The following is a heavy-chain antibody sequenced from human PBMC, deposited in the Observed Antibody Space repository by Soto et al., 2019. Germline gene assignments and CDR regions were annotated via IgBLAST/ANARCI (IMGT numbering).Heavy chain of an antibody. CDR3: ARGRNKGADDASAI. D-gene: IGHD3-16*01. Sequence: ASVKVSCKASGYTFTGYYMHWVRQAPGQGLEWMGWINPNSGGTNYAQKFQGWVTMTRDTSISTAYMELSRLRSDDTAVYYCARGRNKGADDASAIWGQGTMVTVSS. CDR2: INPNSGGT. V-gene: IGHV1-2*04. CDR1: GYTFTGYY. J-gene: IGHJ3*02.